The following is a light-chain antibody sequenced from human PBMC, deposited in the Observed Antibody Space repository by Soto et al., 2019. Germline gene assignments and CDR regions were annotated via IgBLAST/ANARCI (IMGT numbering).Light chain of an antibody. Sequence: DIQMTQSPSTLSESVGDRVTITCRASQSARTWVAWYQQKPGKAPKLLIYGASNLESGVPSRFSGSGFGTEFTLTISSLQPDDFATYYCQQYNSFTDFGRGTKVEIK. V-gene: IGKV1-5*03. CDR1: QSARTW. J-gene: IGKJ2*01. CDR3: QQYNSFTD. CDR2: GAS.